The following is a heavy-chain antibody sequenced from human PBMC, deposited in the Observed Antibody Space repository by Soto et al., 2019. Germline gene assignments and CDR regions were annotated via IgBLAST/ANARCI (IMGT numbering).Heavy chain of an antibody. CDR1: GYTLTELS. CDR2: FDPEDGET. J-gene: IGHJ4*02. D-gene: IGHD3-22*01. CDR3: ATMRSYYDSSGYYGGVFGY. Sequence: QVQLVQSGAEVKKPGASVKVSCKVSGYTLTELSMHWVRQAPGKGLEWMGGFDPEDGETIYAQKFQGRVTMTEDTSTDTAYMELSSLRSEDTAVYYCATMRSYYDSSGYYGGVFGYWGQGTLVTVSS. V-gene: IGHV1-24*01.